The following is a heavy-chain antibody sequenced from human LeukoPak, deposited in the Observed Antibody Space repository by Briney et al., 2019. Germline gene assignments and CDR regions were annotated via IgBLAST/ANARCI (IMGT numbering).Heavy chain of an antibody. CDR3: ARGMKLELPASSGFCYGMDV. CDR2: IKQDGSEK. J-gene: IGHJ6*02. D-gene: IGHD1-7*01. Sequence: GGSLRLSCAASGFIFSYYWMTWVRQAPGKGLEWVASIKQDGSEKYYVDSVKGRFTISRDNAKNSMSLQMNSLRADDTAVYYCARGMKLELPASSGFCYGMDVWGRGTTVTVSS. CDR1: GFIFSYYW. V-gene: IGHV3-7*01.